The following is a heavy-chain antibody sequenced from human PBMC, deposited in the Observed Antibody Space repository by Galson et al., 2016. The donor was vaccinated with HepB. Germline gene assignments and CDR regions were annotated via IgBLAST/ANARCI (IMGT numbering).Heavy chain of an antibody. CDR3: TKGYT. CDR1: GFTLRDYG. D-gene: IGHD5-12*01. V-gene: IGHV3-30*18. J-gene: IGHJ4*02. Sequence: SLRLSCAVSGFTLRDYGMHWVRQAPGKGLEWVAVILKDGSNKEYADSVKGRFTISRDNSKNTVYLQMNSLRSEDTAVYYCTKGYTWGQGTLVTVSS. CDR2: ILKDGSNK.